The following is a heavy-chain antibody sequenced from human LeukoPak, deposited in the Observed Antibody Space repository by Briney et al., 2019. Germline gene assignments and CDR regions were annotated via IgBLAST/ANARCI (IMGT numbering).Heavy chain of an antibody. CDR2: ISYDGSNK. CDR1: GFTFSSYA. V-gene: IGHV3-30-3*01. CDR3: ARDQENYYYGMDV. J-gene: IGHJ6*02. D-gene: IGHD5-24*01. Sequence: GGSQRLSCAASGFTFSSYAMHRVRQAPGKGLEWVAVISYDGSNKYYADSVKGRFTISRDNSKNTVYLQMNSLKAEDTAVYYCARDQENYYYGMDVWGQGTTVTVSS.